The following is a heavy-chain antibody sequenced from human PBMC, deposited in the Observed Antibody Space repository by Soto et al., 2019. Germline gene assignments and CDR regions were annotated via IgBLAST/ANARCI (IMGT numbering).Heavy chain of an antibody. V-gene: IGHV3-23*01. D-gene: IGHD3-16*02. CDR1: GFSFDNYG. CDR2: VSGSGGST. CDR3: ARQSSYTGGFFDY. Sequence: GGSLRLSCAASGFSFDNYGMSWVRQAPGKGLEWVSTVSGSGGSTYYAASVKGRSTISREYSKTTLYLQMNPLRAEDTAVYFCARQSSYTGGFFDYWSQGTLVTVSS. J-gene: IGHJ4*02.